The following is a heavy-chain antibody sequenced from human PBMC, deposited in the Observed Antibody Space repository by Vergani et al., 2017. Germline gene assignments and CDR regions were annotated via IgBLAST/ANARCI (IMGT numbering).Heavy chain of an antibody. Sequence: EVYLVESGGDLVQPGGSLRLSCAASGFTFSSHSMNWVRQAPGKGLEWISYIGASGDAKYYSDSVKGRFAISRDNAENSLYLQLSSLRPEDTAGYYCAREEVGQWLNYFDFWGQGTLVTVSS. V-gene: IGHV3-48*01. D-gene: IGHD6-19*01. CDR2: IGASGDAK. J-gene: IGHJ4*02. CDR1: GFTFSSHS. CDR3: AREEVGQWLNYFDF.